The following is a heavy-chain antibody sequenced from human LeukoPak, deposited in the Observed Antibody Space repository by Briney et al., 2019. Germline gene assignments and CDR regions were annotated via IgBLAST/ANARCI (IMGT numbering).Heavy chain of an antibody. CDR2: INHSGST. D-gene: IGHD6-13*01. V-gene: IGHV4-34*01. J-gene: IGHJ3*02. CDR1: GGSFSGYY. Sequence: SETLSLTCAVYGGSFSGYYWSWIRQPPGKGLEWIGEINHSGSTNYNPSLKSRVTISVDTSKNQFSLKLSSVTAADTAVYYCAREPGIAAAGNDAFDIWGQGTMVTVSS. CDR3: AREPGIAAAGNDAFDI.